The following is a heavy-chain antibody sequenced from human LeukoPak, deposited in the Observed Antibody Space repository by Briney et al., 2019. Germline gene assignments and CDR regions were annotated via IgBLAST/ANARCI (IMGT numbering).Heavy chain of an antibody. J-gene: IGHJ4*02. V-gene: IGHV4-34*01. D-gene: IGHD3-10*01. Sequence: PSETLSLTCAVYGGSFSGYYWSWIRQPPGKGLEWIGEINHSGSTYYNPSLKSRVTISVDTSKNQFSLKLSSVTAADTAVYYCARAPGYYGSGKAYYFDYWGQGTLVTVSS. CDR1: GGSFSGYY. CDR2: INHSGST. CDR3: ARAPGYYGSGKAYYFDY.